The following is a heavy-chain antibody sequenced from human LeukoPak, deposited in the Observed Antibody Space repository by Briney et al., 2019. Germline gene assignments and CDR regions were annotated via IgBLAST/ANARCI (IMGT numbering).Heavy chain of an antibody. D-gene: IGHD2-15*01. CDR3: ARDPLEYCSGGSCYYYYGMDV. J-gene: IGHJ6*02. Sequence: SETLSLTCTVSGGSISSYYWSWIRQPAGEGLEWIGRIYTSGSTNYNPSLKSRVTMSVDTSKNQFSLKLSSVTAADTAVYYCARDPLEYCSGGSCYYYYGMDVWGQGTTVTVSS. CDR2: IYTSGST. V-gene: IGHV4-4*07. CDR1: GGSISSYY.